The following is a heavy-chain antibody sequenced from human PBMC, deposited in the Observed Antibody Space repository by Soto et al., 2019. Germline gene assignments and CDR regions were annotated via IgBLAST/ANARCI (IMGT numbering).Heavy chain of an antibody. J-gene: IGHJ4*02. V-gene: IGHV3-30*18. D-gene: IGHD1-26*01. CDR3: AKDSGSYDCFDY. CDR2: ISYDGSNK. Sequence: QVQLVESGGGVVQPGRSLRLSCAASGFTFSSYGMHWVRQAPGKGLEWVAVISYDGSNKYYADSVKGRFTISRDNSKNTLYLQMNSLRAEDTAVYYCAKDSGSYDCFDYWGQGTLVTVSS. CDR1: GFTFSSYG.